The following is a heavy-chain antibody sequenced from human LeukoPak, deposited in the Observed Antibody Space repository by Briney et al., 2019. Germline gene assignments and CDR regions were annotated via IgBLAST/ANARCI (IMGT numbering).Heavy chain of an antibody. CDR3: ARYGGDSSGYYYGYFDY. J-gene: IGHJ4*02. V-gene: IGHV3-7*01. CDR2: IKQDGSEK. CDR1: GFTFSSYW. D-gene: IGHD3-22*01. Sequence: PGGSLRLSCAASGFTFSSYWMSSVRQAPGKGLEWVANIKQDGSEKYYVDSVKGRFTISRDNAKNSLYLQMNSLRAEDTAVYYCARYGGDSSGYYYGYFDYWGQGTLVTVSS.